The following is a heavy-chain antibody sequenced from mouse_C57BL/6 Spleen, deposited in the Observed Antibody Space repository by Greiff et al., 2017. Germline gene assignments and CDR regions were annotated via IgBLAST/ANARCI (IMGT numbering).Heavy chain of an antibody. Sequence: QVQLQQPGAELVKPGASVKLSCKASGYTFTSYWMQWVKQRPGQGLEWIGEIDPSDSYTNYTQKFKGKATLTVDTSSSTAYMQLSSLTSEDAAVYYCARYITTVVAPYAMDYWGQGTSVTVSS. D-gene: IGHD1-1*01. J-gene: IGHJ4*01. CDR3: ARYITTVVAPYAMDY. V-gene: IGHV1-50*01. CDR1: GYTFTSYW. CDR2: IDPSDSYT.